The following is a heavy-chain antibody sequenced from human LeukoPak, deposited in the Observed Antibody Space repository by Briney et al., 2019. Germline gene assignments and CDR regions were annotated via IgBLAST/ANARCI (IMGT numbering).Heavy chain of an antibody. CDR3: ANCRDHYDSSGYYRAEYFQN. CDR2: ISGSCGST. J-gene: IGHJ1*01. Sequence: WGSLRLSCAASGFTFSSYAMSWARQGPGKGQGLVSAISGSCGSTYYADSVKGRFTISRDNSKKTLYLQMNSLRGEDTAVYYCANCRDHYDSSGYYRAEYFQNWRQGTLVTVSS. D-gene: IGHD3-22*01. V-gene: IGHV3-23*01. CDR1: GFTFSSYA.